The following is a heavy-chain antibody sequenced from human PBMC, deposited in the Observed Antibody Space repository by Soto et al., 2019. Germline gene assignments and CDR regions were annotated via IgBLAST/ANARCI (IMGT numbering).Heavy chain of an antibody. Sequence: ASVKVPCKASGYSFTDYHIHWVRQAPGQGLEWLGRINPKSGGTSTAQKFQGWVTMTTDTSISTASMELTRLTSDDTAIYYCARGDSTDCSTGVCSFFYNHDMDVWGQGTTLTVYS. CDR2: INPKSGGT. J-gene: IGHJ6*02. CDR1: GYSFTDYH. V-gene: IGHV1-2*04. CDR3: ARGDSTDCSTGVCSFFYNHDMDV. D-gene: IGHD2-8*01.